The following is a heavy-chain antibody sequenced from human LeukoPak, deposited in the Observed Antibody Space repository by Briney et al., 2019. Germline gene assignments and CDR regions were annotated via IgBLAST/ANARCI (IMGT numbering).Heavy chain of an antibody. Sequence: PSETLSLTCTVSGGSISSGGYYWSWIRQHPGKGLEWIGYIYYSGSTYYNPSLKSRVTISVDTSKNQFSLKPSSVTAADTAVYYCARAPKQWLVRRYYFDYWGQGTLVTVSS. J-gene: IGHJ4*02. CDR2: IYYSGST. CDR3: ARAPKQWLVRRYYFDY. CDR1: GGSISSGGYY. D-gene: IGHD6-19*01. V-gene: IGHV4-31*03.